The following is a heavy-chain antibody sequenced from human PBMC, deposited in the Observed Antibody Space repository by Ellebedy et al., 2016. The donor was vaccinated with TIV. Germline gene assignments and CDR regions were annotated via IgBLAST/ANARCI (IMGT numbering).Heavy chain of an antibody. CDR2: IRYDGSNK. Sequence: GESLKISCAASGFTFSDHYMHWVRQAPGKGLEWVAFIRYDGSNKYYADSVKGRFTISRDNSKNTLYLQMNSLRAEDTAVYYCAKDSRIWFGELLYLYYFDYWGQGTLVTVSS. J-gene: IGHJ4*02. CDR3: AKDSRIWFGELLYLYYFDY. D-gene: IGHD3-10*01. CDR1: GFTFSDHY. V-gene: IGHV3-30*02.